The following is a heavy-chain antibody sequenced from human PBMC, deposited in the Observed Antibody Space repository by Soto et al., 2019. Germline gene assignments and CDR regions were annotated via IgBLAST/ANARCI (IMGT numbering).Heavy chain of an antibody. CDR3: AKSPVWLLIIDY. CDR2: ISGSGGST. Sequence: EVQLLESGGGLVQPGGSLRLSCAASGFTFSSYAMSWVRQAPGKGLEWVSAISGSGGSTYYAESVKGRFTISGDNAKNALYLQLNSLTAEDTAVYYWAKSPVWLLIIDYCGKKHRSPSPQ. D-gene: IGHD3-22*01. V-gene: IGHV3-23*01. CDR1: GFTFSSYA. J-gene: IGHJ4*01.